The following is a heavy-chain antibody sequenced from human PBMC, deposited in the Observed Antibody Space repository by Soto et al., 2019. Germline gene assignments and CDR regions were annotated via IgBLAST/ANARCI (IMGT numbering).Heavy chain of an antibody. D-gene: IGHD3-10*02. CDR1: GGSVYDFY. CDR2: IYNNGRT. J-gene: IGHJ4*02. CDR3: GRGNGIYVRFDS. V-gene: IGHV4-59*02. Sequence: QVHLQESGPGRVKPSETLSLTCSVSGGSVYDFYWNWLRQTPGKGLEWIGNIYNNGRTNYNPSLKNRVTISIDTSKKQFSLHLSSVTTADTAMYFCGRGNGIYVRFDSWGQGTLVSVSS.